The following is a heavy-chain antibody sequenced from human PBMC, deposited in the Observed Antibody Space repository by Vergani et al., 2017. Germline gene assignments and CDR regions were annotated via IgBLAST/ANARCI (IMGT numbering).Heavy chain of an antibody. Sequence: QVQLVESGGGVVQRGGSLRLSCATSGFTLSNYDMQWIRQGPGTGLEFVAFIQFDGSNQYYADSVKGRFTLSRDFSKNTLYLQMNSLRTGDTATYYCAKHFRGWGIDYWGQGTQVIVSS. CDR1: GFTLSNYD. D-gene: IGHD3-16*01. V-gene: IGHV3-30*02. CDR2: IQFDGSNQ. J-gene: IGHJ4*02. CDR3: AKHFRGWGIDY.